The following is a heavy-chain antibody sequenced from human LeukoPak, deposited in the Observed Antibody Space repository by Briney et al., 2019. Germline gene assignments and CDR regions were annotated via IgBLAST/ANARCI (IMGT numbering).Heavy chain of an antibody. D-gene: IGHD2-15*01. Sequence: SETLSLTCTVSGGSISSYYWSWIRQPPGKGLEWIGYIYYSGSTNYNPSLKSRVTISVDTSKNQFSLKLSSVTAADTAVYYCARDRGYCSGGNCHNWFDPWGQGTLVTVSS. CDR3: ARDRGYCSGGNCHNWFDP. CDR1: GGSISSYY. J-gene: IGHJ5*02. V-gene: IGHV4-59*01. CDR2: IYYSGST.